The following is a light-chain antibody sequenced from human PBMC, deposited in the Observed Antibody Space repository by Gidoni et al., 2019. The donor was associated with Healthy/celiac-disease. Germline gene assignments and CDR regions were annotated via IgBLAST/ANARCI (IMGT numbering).Light chain of an antibody. Sequence: DIVMTQSPLSLPVTPGEPASISCRSSQSLLHSNGYYYLDWYLQKPGQSPQLLIYLGSNRASGVPDRFSGSGSGTDFTLKISRVEEEDVGVYYCMQALQSPCSFGQXTKLEIK. V-gene: IGKV2-28*01. CDR3: MQALQSPCS. CDR1: QSLLHSNGYYY. CDR2: LGS. J-gene: IGKJ2*04.